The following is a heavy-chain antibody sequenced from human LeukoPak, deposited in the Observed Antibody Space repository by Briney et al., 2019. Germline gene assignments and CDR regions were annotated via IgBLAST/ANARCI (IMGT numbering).Heavy chain of an antibody. CDR1: GFTFDDYA. Sequence: PGGSLRLSCAASGFTFDDYAMHWVRQAPGKGLEWVSGISWNSGSIGYAGSVKGRFTISRDNAKNSLYLQMNSLRAEDTALYYCAKASRLYYGMDVWGQGTTVTVSS. V-gene: IGHV3-9*01. CDR3: AKASRLYYGMDV. CDR2: ISWNSGSI. J-gene: IGHJ6*02. D-gene: IGHD6-19*01.